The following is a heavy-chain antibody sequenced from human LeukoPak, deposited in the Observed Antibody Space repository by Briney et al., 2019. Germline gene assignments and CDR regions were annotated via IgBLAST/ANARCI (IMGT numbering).Heavy chain of an antibody. CDR1: GFTFTNYY. CDR3: ARDDSNYQRY. D-gene: IGHD4-11*01. J-gene: IGHJ4*02. CDR2: INPSGGST. V-gene: IGHV1-46*01. Sequence: ASVKVSCKASGFTFTNYYMHWVRQAPGQGLEWMGIINPSGGSTSYAQKFQGRVSMTRDTYTSTLYMELSSLRSEDTAVYYCARDDSNYQRYWGQGTLVTVSS.